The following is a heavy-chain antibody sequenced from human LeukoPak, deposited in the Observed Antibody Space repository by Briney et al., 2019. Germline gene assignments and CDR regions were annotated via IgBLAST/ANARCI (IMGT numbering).Heavy chain of an antibody. CDR1: GYTLTEIS. D-gene: IGHD3-3*01. J-gene: IGHJ5*02. CDR3: ASHMEWLSYYNWFDP. V-gene: IGHV1-24*01. CDR2: FDPEDGET. Sequence: GASVKVSCKXSGYTLTEISMHWVRQAPGKGLEWMGGFDPEDGETIYAQKFQGRVTMTEDTSTDTAYMELSSLRSEDTAVYYCASHMEWLSYYNWFDPWGQGTLVTVSS.